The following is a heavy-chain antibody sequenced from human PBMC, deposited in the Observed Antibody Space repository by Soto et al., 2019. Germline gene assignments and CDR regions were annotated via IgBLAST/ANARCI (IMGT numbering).Heavy chain of an antibody. Sequence: QVQLVESGGGLVKPGGSLRLSCEASGFTFSDHYMSWIRQAPGKGLEWLSYISGSNTYTDYAGSVKGRFTISRDNAQNSLHMQMNSLRADDTVVYYCARSMKAGKNFDYWGQGTLVTVSS. CDR1: GFTFSDHY. CDR3: ARSMKAGKNFDY. V-gene: IGHV3-11*05. CDR2: ISGSNTYT. J-gene: IGHJ4*02. D-gene: IGHD3-22*01.